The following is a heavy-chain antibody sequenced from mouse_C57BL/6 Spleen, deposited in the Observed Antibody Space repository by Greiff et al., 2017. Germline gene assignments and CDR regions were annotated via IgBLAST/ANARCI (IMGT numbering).Heavy chain of an antibody. CDR3: SEPSRITTLVADAMDY. CDR1: GFNIKDDY. CDR2: IDPANGDT. Sequence: VQLQQSGAELVRPGASVKLSCTASGFNIKDDYMHWVKQRPEQGLEWIGWIDPANGDTEYASKFQGKATITADTSSNTAYLQLSSLTSEVTAVYYCSEPSRITTLVADAMDYWGQGTSVTVSS. V-gene: IGHV14-4*01. J-gene: IGHJ4*01. D-gene: IGHD1-1*01.